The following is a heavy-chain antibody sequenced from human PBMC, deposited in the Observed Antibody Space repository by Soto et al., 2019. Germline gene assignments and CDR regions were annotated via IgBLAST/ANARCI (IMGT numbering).Heavy chain of an antibody. CDR3: ARGQYNVQYYYYYGMDV. D-gene: IGHD1-20*01. Sequence: SETLSLTCTVSGGSISGYYWSWIRQPPGKGLEYIGYIYYRGSTNYNPSLKSRVTMSVDTSRNQFSLKLNSVTAADTAVYYCARGQYNVQYYYYYGMDVWGQGTTVTVSS. CDR2: IYYRGST. CDR1: GGSISGYY. J-gene: IGHJ6*02. V-gene: IGHV4-59*01.